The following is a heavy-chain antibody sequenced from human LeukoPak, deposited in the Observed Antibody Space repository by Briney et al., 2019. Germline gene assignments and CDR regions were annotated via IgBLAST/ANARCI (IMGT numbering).Heavy chain of an antibody. D-gene: IGHD3-10*01. CDR3: ARGGRGQPNWFDP. CDR2: IYYSGST. V-gene: IGHV4-59*01. CDR1: GGSISSYY. J-gene: IGHJ5*02. Sequence: SETLSLTCTVSGGSISSYYWSWIRQPPGKGLEWIGYIYYSGSTNYNPSLKSRVTISVDTSENQFSLKLSSVTAADTAVYYCARGGRGQPNWFDPWGQGTLVTVSS.